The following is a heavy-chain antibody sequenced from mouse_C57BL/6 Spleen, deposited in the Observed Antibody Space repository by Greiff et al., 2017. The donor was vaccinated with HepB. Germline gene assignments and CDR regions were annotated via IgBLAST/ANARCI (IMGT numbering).Heavy chain of an antibody. CDR2: IDPANGNT. J-gene: IGHJ4*01. CDR3: ASHYYGTYYAMDY. V-gene: IGHV14-3*01. D-gene: IGHD2-1*01. CDR1: GFNIKNTY. Sequence: VQLQHSVAELVRPGASVKLSCTASGFNIKNTYMHWVKQRPEQGLEWIGRIDPANGNTKYAPKFQGKATITADTSSNTAYLQLSSLTSEDTAIYYCASHYYGTYYAMDYWGQGTSVTVSS.